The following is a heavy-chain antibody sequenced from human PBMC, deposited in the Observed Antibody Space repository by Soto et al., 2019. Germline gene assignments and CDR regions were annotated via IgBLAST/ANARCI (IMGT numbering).Heavy chain of an antibody. D-gene: IGHD6-13*01. J-gene: IGHJ4*02. CDR2: IKEDGSEK. CDR1: GFTFSNYW. V-gene: IGHV3-7*05. Sequence: GGSLRLSCAGSGFTFSNYWMSWVRQAPGKGLEWVANIKEDGSEKHCVDSVKGRFTISRDNAKNSLYLQMNSLRAEDTAVYYCRVNWPLFDCWGQGSLVTVSS. CDR3: RVNWPLFDC.